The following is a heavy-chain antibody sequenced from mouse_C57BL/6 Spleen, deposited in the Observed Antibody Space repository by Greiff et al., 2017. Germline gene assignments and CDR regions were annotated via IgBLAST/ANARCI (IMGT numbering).Heavy chain of an antibody. CDR1: RYSIPSGYY. J-gene: IGHJ1*03. Sequence: DVKLQESGPGLVKSSQPLSLTCFVTRYSIPSGYYWNWIWPFPGNKLEWMGYISYAGSNNYNPSPKNRISISRDTSKNQFFLKLNSVTTEDTATYYCARDPRITTVVAHWYFDVWGTGTTVTVSS. D-gene: IGHD1-1*01. V-gene: IGHV3-6*01. CDR2: ISYAGSN. CDR3: ARDPRITTVVAHWYFDV.